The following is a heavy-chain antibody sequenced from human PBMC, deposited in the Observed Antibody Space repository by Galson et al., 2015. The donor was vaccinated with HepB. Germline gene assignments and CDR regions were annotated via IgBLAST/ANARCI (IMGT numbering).Heavy chain of an antibody. J-gene: IGHJ4*02. V-gene: IGHV1-46*01. CDR2: INPSDSST. D-gene: IGHD4/OR15-4a*01. CDR3: AREGLTLKYFDY. CDR1: GPTFTSDY. Sequence: SVKVSCKAAGPTFTSDYIHWVRQAPGQGLEWMGLINPSDSSTDYAQKFQGRVTVTRDTSTSTIYMELSSLTSEDTAVYYCAREGLTLKYFDYWGQGTLVTVSS.